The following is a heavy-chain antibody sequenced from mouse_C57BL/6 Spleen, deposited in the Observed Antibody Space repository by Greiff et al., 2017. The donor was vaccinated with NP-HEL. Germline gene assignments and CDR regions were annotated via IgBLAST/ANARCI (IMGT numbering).Heavy chain of an antibody. CDR1: GFTFSSYG. Sequence: EVQGVESGGDLVKPGGSLKLSCAASGFTFSSYGMSWVRQTPDKRLEWVATISSGGSYTYYPDSVKGRFTISRDNAKNTLYLQMSSLKSEDTAMYYCARNHYYGSSYEGYFDYWGQGTTLTVSS. D-gene: IGHD1-1*01. V-gene: IGHV5-6*01. J-gene: IGHJ2*01. CDR3: ARNHYYGSSYEGYFDY. CDR2: ISSGGSYT.